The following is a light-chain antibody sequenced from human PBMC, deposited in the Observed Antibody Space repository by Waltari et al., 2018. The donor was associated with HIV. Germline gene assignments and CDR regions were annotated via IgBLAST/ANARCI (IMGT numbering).Light chain of an antibody. V-gene: IGLV2-23*02. CDR2: EVT. Sequence: SALTQPASVSASPGQSITISCAGTSSAVGSYSLVSWYQQHPDKAPQLIIYEVTKRPSAISNRFSGSKSGNTASLTISGLQAEDEADYYCCSYAGSATWVFGGGTKLTVL. J-gene: IGLJ3*02. CDR1: SSAVGSYSL. CDR3: CSYAGSATWV.